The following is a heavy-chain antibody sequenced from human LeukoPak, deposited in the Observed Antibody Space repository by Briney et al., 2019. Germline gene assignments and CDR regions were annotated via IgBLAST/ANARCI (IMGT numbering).Heavy chain of an antibody. CDR2: ISSDTHYI. V-gene: IGHV3-21*01. CDR3: ARRMATRAFDI. CDR1: GFIFSNYI. J-gene: IGHJ3*02. D-gene: IGHD5-24*01. Sequence: PGGSLRLSCASSGFIFSNYIRTWVRQAPGKGPEWVSSISSDTHYIYYADSVKGRFTISRDNTKKSLYLQMNNLRAEDTALYYCARRMATRAFDIWGQGTMVTVSS.